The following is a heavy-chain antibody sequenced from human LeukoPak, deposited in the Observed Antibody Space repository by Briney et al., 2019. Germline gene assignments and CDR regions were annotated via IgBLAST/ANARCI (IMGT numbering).Heavy chain of an antibody. Sequence: GGSLRLSCATSAFIFNNAWMSWVRQAPGKGLEWVGRIKSKTDGGTTDYAAPVKGRFTISRDDSKNTLYLQMNSLKTEDTAVYYCARDATSGYSYGLDYWGQGTLVTVSS. J-gene: IGHJ4*02. V-gene: IGHV3-15*01. D-gene: IGHD5-18*01. CDR2: IKSKTDGGTT. CDR1: AFIFNNAW. CDR3: ARDATSGYSYGLDY.